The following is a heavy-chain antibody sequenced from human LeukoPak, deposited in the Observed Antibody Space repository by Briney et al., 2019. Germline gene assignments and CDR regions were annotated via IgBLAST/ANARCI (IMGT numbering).Heavy chain of an antibody. CDR2: IKQDGSEK. V-gene: IGHV3-7*01. J-gene: IGHJ1*01. CDR3: TRDPPLITASGSRYFQH. Sequence: PGGSLRLSCAASGFTFSNAWMSWVRQAPGKGLEWVANIKQDGSEKYYVDSVKGRFTSSRDNAKNSLYLQMNSLRSEDTAVYYCTRDPPLITASGSRYFQHWGQGTLVTVSS. CDR1: GFTFSNAW. D-gene: IGHD6-13*01.